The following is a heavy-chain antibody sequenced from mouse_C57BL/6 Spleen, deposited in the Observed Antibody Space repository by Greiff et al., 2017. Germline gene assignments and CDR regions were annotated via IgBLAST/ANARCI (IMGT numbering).Heavy chain of an antibody. CDR3: ARAFYFYGSRYGAMDY. CDR1: GFTFSDYG. D-gene: IGHD1-1*01. V-gene: IGHV5-17*01. Sequence: EVMLVESGGGLVKPGGSLKLSCAASGFTFSDYGMHWVRQAPEKGLEWVAYISSGSSTIYYADTVKGRFTISRDNATNTLFLQMTSLRSEDTAMYYCARAFYFYGSRYGAMDYWGQGTSVTVSS. CDR2: ISSGSSTI. J-gene: IGHJ4*01.